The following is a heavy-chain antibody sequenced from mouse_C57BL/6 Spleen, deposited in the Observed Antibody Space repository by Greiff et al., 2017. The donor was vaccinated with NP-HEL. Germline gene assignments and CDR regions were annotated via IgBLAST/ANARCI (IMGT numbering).Heavy chain of an antibody. J-gene: IGHJ3*01. D-gene: IGHD2-4*01. CDR2: IHPSDSDT. V-gene: IGHV1-74*01. Sequence: QVQLQQPGAELVKPGASVKVSCKASGYTFTSYWMHWVKQRPGQGLEWIGRIHPSDSDTNYNQKFKGKATLTVDKSSSTAYMQLSSLTSEDSAVYYCAKSIYYDYVFAYWGQGTLVTVSA. CDR1: GYTFTSYW. CDR3: AKSIYYDYVFAY.